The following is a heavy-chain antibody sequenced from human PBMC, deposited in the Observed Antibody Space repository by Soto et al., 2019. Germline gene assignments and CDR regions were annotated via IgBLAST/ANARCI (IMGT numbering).Heavy chain of an antibody. J-gene: IGHJ4*02. CDR2: IYYSGST. CDR3: ARGVIH. D-gene: IGHD3-16*02. CDR1: GGSISSYY. Sequence: SKTLSLTCTVSGGSISSYYWSWIRQPPGKGLEWIGYIYYSGSTNYNPSPKSRVTISVDTSKNQFSLKLSSVTAADTAVYYCARGVIHWGQGTLVTVSS. V-gene: IGHV4-59*08.